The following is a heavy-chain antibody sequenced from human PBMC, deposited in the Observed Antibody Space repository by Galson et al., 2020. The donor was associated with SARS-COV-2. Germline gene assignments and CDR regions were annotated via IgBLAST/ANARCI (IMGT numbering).Heavy chain of an antibody. V-gene: IGHV3-7*01. CDR1: GFTFNDFW. Sequence: GSLRLSCAASGFTFNDFWMSWFRQAPGQGLEWVANIKGDGSETNYADSVKGRFTISRDNGADTLYLHMASLRVEDSAMYYCTREGWQGGYWGQGARVTVSS. J-gene: IGHJ4*02. CDR2: IKGDGSET. D-gene: IGHD6-19*01. CDR3: TREGWQGGY.